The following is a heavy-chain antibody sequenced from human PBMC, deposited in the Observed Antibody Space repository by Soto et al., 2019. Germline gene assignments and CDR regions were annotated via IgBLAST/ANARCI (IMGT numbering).Heavy chain of an antibody. CDR3: AKGTRWRPPSHKAPQIAAADY. V-gene: IGHV3-30*18. D-gene: IGHD6-13*01. CDR1: GFTFSSYA. Sequence: WGSLRLSCAASGFTFSSYAMHWVRQAPGKGLEWVAVISYDGSNKYYADSVKGRFTISRDNSKNTLYLQMNSLRAEDTAVYYCAKGTRWRPPSHKAPQIAAADYWGQGTLVTVSS. CDR2: ISYDGSNK. J-gene: IGHJ4*02.